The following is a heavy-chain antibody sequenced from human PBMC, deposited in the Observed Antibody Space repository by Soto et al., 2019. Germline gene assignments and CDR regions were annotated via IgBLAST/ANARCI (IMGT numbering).Heavy chain of an antibody. CDR3: AKSYGTTWEQYYFDY. V-gene: IGHV3-23*01. D-gene: IGHD2-8*01. CDR2: ISGLGGSR. Sequence: VHLLESGGGLVQPGGSLRLSCAASGFTFSAYSLSWVRQAPGKGLQWVSGISGLGGSRYYADSVKCRFTISRDNSYNSLYLQMDSLRVEDTAVYYCAKSYGTTWEQYYFDYWGQGTLLTVSS. CDR1: GFTFSAYS. J-gene: IGHJ4*02.